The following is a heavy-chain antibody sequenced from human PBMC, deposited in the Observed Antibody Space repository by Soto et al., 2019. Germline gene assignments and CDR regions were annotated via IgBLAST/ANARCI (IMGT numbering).Heavy chain of an antibody. D-gene: IGHD5-12*01. CDR3: ARDVGGEATIRY. CDR2: SIPNFGTT. Sequence: QVPLVQSGAEVKKPGSSVKVSCKASGGSFSNFVISWVRQAPGQGLEWMGGSIPNFGTTNYAQTFQGKVTIPADETTRTAYLELSGLTSEDTSVYYCARDVGGEATIRYWGQGTLVTVSS. J-gene: IGHJ4*02. CDR1: GGSFSNFV. V-gene: IGHV1-69*01.